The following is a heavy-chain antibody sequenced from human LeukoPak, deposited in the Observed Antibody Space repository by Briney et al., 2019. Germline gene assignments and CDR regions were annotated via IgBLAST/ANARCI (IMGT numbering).Heavy chain of an antibody. CDR1: RFTFSSYS. D-gene: IGHD3-10*02. J-gene: IGHJ6*04. CDR2: ISSSSSYI. CDR3: AELGITMIGGV. Sequence: GGSLRLSCAASRFTFSSYSMNWVRQAPGKGLEWVSSISSSSSYIYYADSVKGRFTISRDNAKSSLYLQMNSLRAEDTAVYYCAELGITMIGGVWGKGTTVTISS. V-gene: IGHV3-21*01.